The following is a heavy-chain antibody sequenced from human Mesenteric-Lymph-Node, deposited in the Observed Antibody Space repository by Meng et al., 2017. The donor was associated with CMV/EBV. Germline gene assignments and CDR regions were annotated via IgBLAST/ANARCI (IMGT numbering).Heavy chain of an antibody. CDR3: ARSVIAARPGALDV. CDR1: GDSINTGGLH. V-gene: IGHV4-39*01. D-gene: IGHD6-6*01. Sequence: SETLSLTCTVSGDSINTGGLHWTWIRQHSGKDLEWIGSIYYSGSTYYNPSLKSRVTISVDTSKNQFSQKLSSVTAADTAVYYCARSVIAARPGALDVWGQGTTVTVSS. CDR2: IYYSGST. J-gene: IGHJ6*02.